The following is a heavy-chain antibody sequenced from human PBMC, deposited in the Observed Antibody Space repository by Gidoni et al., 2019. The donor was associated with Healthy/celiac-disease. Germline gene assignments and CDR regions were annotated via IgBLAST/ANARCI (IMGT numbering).Heavy chain of an antibody. CDR1: GFTFSSYG. CDR2: IRYDGSNK. D-gene: IGHD6-19*01. CDR3: AKEGPAEQWLPNDEYGMDV. Sequence: QVQLVESGGGVVQPGRSLRLSCAASGFTFSSYGMNWVRQAPGKGLEWVAFIRYDGSNKYYADSVKGRFTISRDNSKNTLYLQMNSLRAEDTAVYYCAKEGPAEQWLPNDEYGMDVWGQGTTVTVSS. J-gene: IGHJ6*02. V-gene: IGHV3-30*02.